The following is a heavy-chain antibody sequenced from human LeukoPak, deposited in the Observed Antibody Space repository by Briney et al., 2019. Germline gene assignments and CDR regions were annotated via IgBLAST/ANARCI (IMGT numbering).Heavy chain of an antibody. CDR2: IRPNSGGT. J-gene: IGHJ4*02. Sequence: ASVKVSCMASGYTFTGYYMYWVRQAPGQGREGMGWIRPNSGGTNYAQKPQGRVTMTRDTSISTAYMELSRLRSDDTAVYYCTREPDYYGSANYYNHFDYWGQGTLVTVSS. CDR3: TREPDYYGSANYYNHFDY. CDR1: GYTFTGYY. V-gene: IGHV1-2*02. D-gene: IGHD3-10*01.